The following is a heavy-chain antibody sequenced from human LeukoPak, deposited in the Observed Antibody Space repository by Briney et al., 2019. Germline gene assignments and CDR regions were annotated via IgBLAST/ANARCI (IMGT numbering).Heavy chain of an antibody. Sequence: GGSLRLSCADSGFTFTDYWMTWLRQAPGKGLEWVANIKQDGSVKYYVDSVKGRFTISRDNAQNSLYLQMNSLRAEDTAVYYCARDEPDYWGQGTLVTVSS. V-gene: IGHV3-7*01. CDR2: IKQDGSVK. CDR1: GFTFTDYW. J-gene: IGHJ4*02. CDR3: ARDEPDY.